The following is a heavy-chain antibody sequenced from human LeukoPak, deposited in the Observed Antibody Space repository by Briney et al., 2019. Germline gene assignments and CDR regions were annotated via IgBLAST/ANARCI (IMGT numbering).Heavy chain of an antibody. D-gene: IGHD3-22*01. Sequence: GGSLRLSCAASGFTFSSYEMNWVRQAPGKGLEWVSYISSSGSTIYYADSVKGRFTISRDNAKNSLYLQMNSLRAEDTAVYYCATPYYYDSMDYWGQGTLVTVT. CDR1: GFTFSSYE. CDR3: ATPYYYDSMDY. CDR2: ISSSGSTI. J-gene: IGHJ4*02. V-gene: IGHV3-48*03.